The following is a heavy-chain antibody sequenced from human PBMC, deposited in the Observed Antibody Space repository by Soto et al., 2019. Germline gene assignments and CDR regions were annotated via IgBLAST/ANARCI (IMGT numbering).Heavy chain of an antibody. CDR3: ATSSSSVGFDY. D-gene: IGHD6-6*01. CDR2: INAGNGNT. CDR1: GYTFTSYA. J-gene: IGHJ4*02. V-gene: IGHV1-3*01. Sequence: ASVKVSCTASGYTFTSYAMHWVRQAPGQRLEWMGWINAGNGNTKYSQKFQGRVTITRDTSASTAYMELSSLRSEDTAVYYCATSSSSVGFDYWGPGTLVTVSS.